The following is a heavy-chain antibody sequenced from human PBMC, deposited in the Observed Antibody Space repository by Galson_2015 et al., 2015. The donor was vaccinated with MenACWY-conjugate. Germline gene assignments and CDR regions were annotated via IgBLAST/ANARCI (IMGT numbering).Heavy chain of an antibody. V-gene: IGHV3-43*01. CDR1: GFTFDDYT. CDR3: AKDRGGSGWYYFDY. J-gene: IGHJ4*02. Sequence: SLRLSCAASGFTFDDYTMHWVRQAPGKGLEWVSLISWDGGSTYYADSVKGRFTISRDNSKNSLYLQMNSLRTEDTALYYCAKDRGGSGWYYFDYWGQGTLVTVSS. CDR2: ISWDGGST. D-gene: IGHD6-19*01.